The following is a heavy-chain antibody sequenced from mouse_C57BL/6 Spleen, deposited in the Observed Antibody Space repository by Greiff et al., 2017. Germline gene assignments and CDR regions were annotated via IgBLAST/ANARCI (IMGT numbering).Heavy chain of an antibody. CDR2: IYPGSGST. CDR1: GYTFTSYW. D-gene: IGHD1-1*01. CDR3: ASYGSSDGYFDV. V-gene: IGHV1-55*01. J-gene: IGHJ1*03. Sequence: QVQLQQPGAELVKPGASVKMSCKASGYTFTSYWITWVKQRPGQGLEWIGDIYPGSGSTNYNEKFKSKATLTVDTSSSTAYMQLSSLTSEDSAVYYCASYGSSDGYFDVWGKGTTVTVSS.